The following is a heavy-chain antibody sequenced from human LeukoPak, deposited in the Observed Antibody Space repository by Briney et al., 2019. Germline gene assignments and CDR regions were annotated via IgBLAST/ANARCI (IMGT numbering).Heavy chain of an antibody. V-gene: IGHV5-10-1*01. CDR1: GYSFSSYW. D-gene: IGHD6-19*01. CDR2: IDPTDSYT. Sequence: GESLKISCKGSGYSFSSYWISWVRQMPGKGLEWMGRIDPTDSYTDYSPSFQGHVTISVDRSISTAYLQWSSPKASDTAMYFCASSRAGTLKVHNWFDPWGQGSLVTVSS. CDR3: ASSRAGTLKVHNWFDP. J-gene: IGHJ5*02.